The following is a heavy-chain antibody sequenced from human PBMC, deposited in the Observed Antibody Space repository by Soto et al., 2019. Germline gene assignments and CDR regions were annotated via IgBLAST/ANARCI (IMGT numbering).Heavy chain of an antibody. J-gene: IGHJ6*02. CDR2: ISSSGTSI. Sequence: QVQLVESGGGLVKPGGSLRLSCAVSGVTFSDCYMNWIRQAPGKGLEWVSYISSSGTSINYAGSVKGRFTISRDNAKNSLYLQMNSPRAEDTAMYYCARVRFGEWGYAMDVWGQGTTVTVSS. D-gene: IGHD3-10*01. CDR3: ARVRFGEWGYAMDV. CDR1: GVTFSDCY. V-gene: IGHV3-11*01.